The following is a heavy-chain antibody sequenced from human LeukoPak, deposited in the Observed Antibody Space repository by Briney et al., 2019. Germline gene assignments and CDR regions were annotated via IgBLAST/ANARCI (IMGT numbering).Heavy chain of an antibody. CDR1: GFTFSNYA. CDR3: AKDRVSPDY. Sequence: PGGSLRLSCAASGFTFSNYAMSWVRQAPGKGLEWVSGIRNSGIDTYYADSVKGRFTVSRDNSKNTLYLQMNSLRAEDTAVYYCAKDRVSPDYWGQGTLVTVSS. V-gene: IGHV3-23*01. CDR2: IRNSGIDT. J-gene: IGHJ4*02. D-gene: IGHD2-8*01.